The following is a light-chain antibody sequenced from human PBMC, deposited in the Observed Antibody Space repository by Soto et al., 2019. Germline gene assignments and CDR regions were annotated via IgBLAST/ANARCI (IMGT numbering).Light chain of an antibody. V-gene: IGLV1-40*01. CDR3: LFYNTSLRGLGGIYV. CDR2: SNS. J-gene: IGLJ2*01. CDR1: TSNIGAGSD. Sequence: QPVLTQPPSVSGAPGQRVTISCTGTTSNIGAGSDIPWYQQLPGKAPKLLIYSNSHRPSGVPSRFSGSKSGTSASLAITGLQSVGDSVYYWLFYNTSLRGLGGIYVFGGGTKLTVL.